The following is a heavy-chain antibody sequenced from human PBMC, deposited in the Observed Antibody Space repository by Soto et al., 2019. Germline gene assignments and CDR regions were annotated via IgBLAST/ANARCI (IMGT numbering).Heavy chain of an antibody. J-gene: IGHJ4*02. D-gene: IGHD1-26*01. Sequence: GASVKVSCKVSGYTLTELSMHWVRQAPGKWLEWLGGFDPEDGETIYAQKFQGRVTMTEDTSTDTAYMELSSLRSEDTAVYYCATVGDSGSYPDFDYWGQGTLVTVSS. CDR2: FDPEDGET. CDR3: ATVGDSGSYPDFDY. V-gene: IGHV1-24*01. CDR1: GYTLTELS.